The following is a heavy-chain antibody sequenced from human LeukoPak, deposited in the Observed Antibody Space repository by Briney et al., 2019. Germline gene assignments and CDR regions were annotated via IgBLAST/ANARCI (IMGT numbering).Heavy chain of an antibody. Sequence: ASVKVSCKASGGTFSSYAISWVRQAPGQGLEWMGWISAYNGNTNYAQKLQGRVTMTTDTSTSTAYMELRSLRSDDTAVYYCAGDFRGAPDPWGQGTLVTVSS. V-gene: IGHV1-18*01. D-gene: IGHD3-10*01. CDR2: ISAYNGNT. CDR1: GGTFSSYA. J-gene: IGHJ5*02. CDR3: AGDFRGAPDP.